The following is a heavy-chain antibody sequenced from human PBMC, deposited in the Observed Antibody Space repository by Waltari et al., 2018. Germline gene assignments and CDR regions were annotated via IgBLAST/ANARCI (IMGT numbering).Heavy chain of an antibody. CDR1: GYSISSGYY. D-gene: IGHD6-13*01. J-gene: IGHJ4*02. Sequence: QVQLQESGPGLVKPSETLSLTCAVSGYSISSGYYWGWIRQPPGKGLEWIGSIYHSGSTYYNPSLKSRVTISVDTSKNQFSLKLSSVTAADTAVYYCVRTRRYSSSWDDYWGQGTLVIVSS. CDR3: VRTRRYSSSWDDY. V-gene: IGHV4-38-2*01. CDR2: IYHSGST.